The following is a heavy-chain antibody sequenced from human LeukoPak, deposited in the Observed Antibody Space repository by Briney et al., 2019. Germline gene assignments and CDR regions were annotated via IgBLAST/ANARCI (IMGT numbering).Heavy chain of an antibody. D-gene: IGHD2-15*01. J-gene: IGHJ3*02. CDR3: ARDGGKHIVVVVAATRGLDI. Sequence: ASVKVSCKAPGYTFTGYYMHWVRQAPGQGLEWMGWINPNSGGTNYAQKFQGRVTMTRDTSISTAYMELSRLRSDDTAVYYCARDGGKHIVVVVAATRGLDIWGQGTMVTVSS. CDR1: GYTFTGYY. CDR2: INPNSGGT. V-gene: IGHV1-2*02.